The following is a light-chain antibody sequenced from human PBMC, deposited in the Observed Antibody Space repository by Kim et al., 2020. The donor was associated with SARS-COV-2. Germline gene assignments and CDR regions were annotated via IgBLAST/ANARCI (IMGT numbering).Light chain of an antibody. J-gene: IGKJ2*01. Sequence: EIVLTQSTGTLSLSPGERATLSCRASQSVSSSYLAWYQQKPGQAPRLLIYGASSRATGIPDRFSGSGSGTDFTLTISRLEPEEFAVYYCQQYGSSLYTFGQGTKLEI. CDR1: QSVSSSY. V-gene: IGKV3-20*01. CDR2: GAS. CDR3: QQYGSSLYT.